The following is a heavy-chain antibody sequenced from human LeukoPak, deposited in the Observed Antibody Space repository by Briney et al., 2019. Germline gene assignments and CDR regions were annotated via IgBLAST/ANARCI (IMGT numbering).Heavy chain of an antibody. CDR2: ISGSGGST. Sequence: GGSLRLSCAASGFTFSSYAMSWVRHAPGEGLEWVSAISGSGGSTDYADSVKGRFTISSDNSKNTLYLQMNSLRAEDTAVYYCAKGSSSWYENWFDHWGQGTLVTVSS. D-gene: IGHD6-13*01. V-gene: IGHV3-23*01. CDR1: GFTFSSYA. J-gene: IGHJ5*02. CDR3: AKGSSSWYENWFDH.